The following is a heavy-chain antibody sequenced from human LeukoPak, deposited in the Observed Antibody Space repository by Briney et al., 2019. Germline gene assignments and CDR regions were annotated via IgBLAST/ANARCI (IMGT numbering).Heavy chain of an antibody. CDR2: IYHSGST. CDR3: ARETSSSDLNAFDI. V-gene: IGHV4-30-2*01. D-gene: IGHD6-6*01. Sequence: SQTLSLTCAVSGGSISSGGYSWSWIRQPPGKGLEWIGYIYHSGSTYYNPSLKSRVTISVDRSKNQFSLKLSSVAAADTAVYYCARETSSSDLNAFDIWGQGTMDTVSS. CDR1: GGSISSGGYS. J-gene: IGHJ3*02.